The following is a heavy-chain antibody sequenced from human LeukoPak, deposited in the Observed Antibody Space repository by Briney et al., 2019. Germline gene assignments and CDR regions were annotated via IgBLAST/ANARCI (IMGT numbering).Heavy chain of an antibody. V-gene: IGHV4-34*01. CDR2: INHSGST. CDR1: GGSFSGYY. D-gene: IGHD5-12*01. Sequence: PSETLSLTCAVYGGSFSGYYWSWIRQPPGKGLEWIGEINHSGSTNYNPSLKSRVTISVDTSKNQFSLKLSFVTAADTAVYYCARVLIYSGYDSPRYFDYWGQGTLVTVSS. CDR3: ARVLIYSGYDSPRYFDY. J-gene: IGHJ4*02.